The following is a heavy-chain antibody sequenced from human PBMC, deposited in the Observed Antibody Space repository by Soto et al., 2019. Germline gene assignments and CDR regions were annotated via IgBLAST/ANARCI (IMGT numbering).Heavy chain of an antibody. V-gene: IGHV3-21*01. Sequence: GGSLRLSCAASGFTFSSYSMSWVGQAPGKGLEWVSLVSFDSNYIYYADSVKGRFTISRDNAKNSVYLQMNSLRAEDTAVYYCARERGWQLYFDYWGQGALVTVSS. CDR3: ARERGWQLYFDY. D-gene: IGHD6-13*01. CDR2: VSFDSNYI. J-gene: IGHJ4*02. CDR1: GFTFSSYS.